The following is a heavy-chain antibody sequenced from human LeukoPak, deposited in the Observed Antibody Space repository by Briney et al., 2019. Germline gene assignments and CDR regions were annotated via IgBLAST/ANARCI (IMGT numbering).Heavy chain of an antibody. V-gene: IGHV1-2*02. CDR2: INPNSGDT. CDR1: GYHFTDYY. CDR3: ARSERRLDISHYYYPTDV. Sequence: ASVRVFCKASGYHFTDYYIHLVRQVPGQALEWMGWINPNSGDTKYPQNFQDRVTMTRDTSNTTANMDLTRLKSEGTAVYYCARSERRLDISHYYYPTDVWGQGTTVAVSS. D-gene: IGHD1-1*01. J-gene: IGHJ6*02.